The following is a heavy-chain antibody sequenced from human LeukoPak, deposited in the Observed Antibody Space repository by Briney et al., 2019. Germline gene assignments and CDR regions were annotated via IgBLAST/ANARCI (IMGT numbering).Heavy chain of an antibody. CDR1: GFTVSSNS. D-gene: IGHD2-15*01. J-gene: IGHJ4*02. V-gene: IGHV3-53*01. CDR2: IYSDNT. CDR3: AKDSVAATHLVRPSRRSHYFDY. Sequence: PGGSLRLSCTVSGFTVSSNSMSWVRQAPGKGLEWVSFIYSDNTHYSDSVKGRFTISRDNSKNTLSLQMNSLRAEDTAVYYCAKDSVAATHLVRPSRRSHYFDYWGQGTLVTVSS.